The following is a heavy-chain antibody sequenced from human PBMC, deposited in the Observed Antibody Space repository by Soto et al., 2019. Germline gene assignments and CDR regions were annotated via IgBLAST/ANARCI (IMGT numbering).Heavy chain of an antibody. CDR1: GFTFSSYW. J-gene: IGHJ6*03. CDR3: ASNMELSPPSNYYYYYYMDV. D-gene: IGHD1-7*01. CDR2: IKQDGSEK. V-gene: IGHV3-7*01. Sequence: GGSLRLSCAASGFTFSSYWMSWVRQAPGKGLEWVANIKQDGSEKYYVDSVKGRFTISRDNAKNSLYLQMNSLRAEDTAVYYCASNMELSPPSNYYYYYYMDVWGKGTTVTVSS.